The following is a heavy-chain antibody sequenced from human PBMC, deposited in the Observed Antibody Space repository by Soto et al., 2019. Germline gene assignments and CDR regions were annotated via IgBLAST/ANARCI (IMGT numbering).Heavy chain of an antibody. D-gene: IGHD2-21*02. CDR1: GXTFSSYG. V-gene: IGHV3-21*01. J-gene: IGHJ4*02. CDR3: ARGIVVVTAILGYFDY. Sequence: GSLRLSCAASGXTFSSYGMNWVRQAPGKGLEWVSSIGSSSSYIYYADSVKCRFNISRDNAKNSLYLQMNSLRAEETAVYSCARGIVVVTAILGYFDYWGQGTVGTLS. CDR2: IGSSSSYI.